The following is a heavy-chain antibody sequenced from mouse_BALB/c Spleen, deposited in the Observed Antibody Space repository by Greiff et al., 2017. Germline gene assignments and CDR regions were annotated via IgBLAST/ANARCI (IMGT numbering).Heavy chain of an antibody. J-gene: IGHJ4*01. Sequence: LQQPGSELVRPGASVKLSCKASGYTFTSYWMHWGKQRPGQGLEWIGNIYPGSGSTNYDEKFKSKATLTVDTSSSTAYMQLSSLTSEDSAVYYCTRREVRRAMDDWGQGTSVTVSS. CDR1: GYTFTSYW. CDR2: IYPGSGST. V-gene: IGHV1S22*01. CDR3: TRREVRRAMDD. D-gene: IGHD2-14*01.